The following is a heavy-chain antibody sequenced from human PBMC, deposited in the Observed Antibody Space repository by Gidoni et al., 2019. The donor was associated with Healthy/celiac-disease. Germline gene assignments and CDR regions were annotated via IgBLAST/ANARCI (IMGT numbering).Heavy chain of an antibody. CDR1: GGSSSSGDYY. J-gene: IGHJ6*03. CDR3: ARERADYVWGSYRSMGLHYYYMDV. D-gene: IGHD3-16*02. Sequence: QVQLQESGPGLVRPSQTLSLTWPVSGGSSSSGDYYWSWIRQPPGKGLEWIGYIYYRGSTYYNPSLKSRVTISVDTSKNQFSMKLSSVTAADTAVYYCARERADYVWGSYRSMGLHYYYMDVWGKGTTVTVSS. CDR2: IYYRGST. V-gene: IGHV4-30-4*01.